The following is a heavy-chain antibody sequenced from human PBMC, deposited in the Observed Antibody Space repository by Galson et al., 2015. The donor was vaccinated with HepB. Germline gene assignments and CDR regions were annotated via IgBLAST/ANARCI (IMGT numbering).Heavy chain of an antibody. V-gene: IGHV3-21*01. Sequence: SLRLSCAASGFTFSSYSMSWVRQAPGKGLEWVSSISSSSTNVYYADSVKDRFTLSRDNAKNSLYLQMNSLRAEDTAVYYCAKDGLPWMASTYYFDHWGQGTLVAVSS. D-gene: IGHD2-21*02. J-gene: IGHJ4*02. CDR2: ISSSSTNV. CDR1: GFTFSSYS. CDR3: AKDGLPWMASTYYFDH.